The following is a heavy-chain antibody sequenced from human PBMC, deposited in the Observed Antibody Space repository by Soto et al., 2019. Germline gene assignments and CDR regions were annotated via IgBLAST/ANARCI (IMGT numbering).Heavy chain of an antibody. CDR1: GGSIISSSYY. D-gene: IGHD4-17*01. CDR2: IYYSGST. Sequence: SETLSLTCTVSGGSIISSSYYWGWIRQPPGKGLEWIGSIYYSGSTYYNPSLKSRVTISVDTSKNQFSLKLSSVTAADTAVYYCARHESYGDYFDYWGQGTLVTVSS. V-gene: IGHV4-39*01. CDR3: ARHESYGDYFDY. J-gene: IGHJ4*02.